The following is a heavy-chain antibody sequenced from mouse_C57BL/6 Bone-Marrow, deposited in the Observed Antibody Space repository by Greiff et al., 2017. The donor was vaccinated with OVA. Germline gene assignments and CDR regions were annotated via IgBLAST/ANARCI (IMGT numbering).Heavy chain of an antibody. J-gene: IGHJ3*01. V-gene: IGHV14-4*01. CDR3: RLRS. CDR2: IDPENGDT. Sequence: EVQLQQSGAELVRPGASVKLSCTASGFNIQDAFMHWVKQRPEQGLEWIGWIDPENGDTDYASKFQGKATITADTSSNTAYLQPGSLTSEDTAVYYCRLRSWGKGTLVTVSA. D-gene: IGHD1-1*01. CDR1: GFNIQDAF.